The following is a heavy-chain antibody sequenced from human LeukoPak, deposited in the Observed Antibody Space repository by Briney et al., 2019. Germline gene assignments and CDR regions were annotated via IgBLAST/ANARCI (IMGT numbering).Heavy chain of an antibody. J-gene: IGHJ4*02. Sequence: GGSLRLSCAASGFTFSSYGMHWFRQAPGKGLEWVAVISYDGSNKYYADSVKGRFTISRDNSKNTLYLQMNSLRAEDTAVYYCARFHRGYEPQAADYWGQGTLVTVSS. V-gene: IGHV3-30*03. CDR1: GFTFSSYG. D-gene: IGHD5-12*01. CDR3: ARFHRGYEPQAADY. CDR2: ISYDGSNK.